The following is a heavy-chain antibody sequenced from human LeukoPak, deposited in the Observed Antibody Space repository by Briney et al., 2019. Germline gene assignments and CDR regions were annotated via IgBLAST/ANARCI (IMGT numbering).Heavy chain of an antibody. CDR1: GFTFSDYA. D-gene: IGHD4-11*01. V-gene: IGHV3-23*01. Sequence: PGGSLRLSCAASGFTFSDYAMTWVRQAPGKGLEWVSTVDYSGDTTYYADSVKGRFTISRDNSKNTLYLQMNSLRAEDTAVYYCARAFLPGDYSIYWGQGTLVTVSS. CDR2: VDYSGDTT. J-gene: IGHJ4*02. CDR3: ARAFLPGDYSIY.